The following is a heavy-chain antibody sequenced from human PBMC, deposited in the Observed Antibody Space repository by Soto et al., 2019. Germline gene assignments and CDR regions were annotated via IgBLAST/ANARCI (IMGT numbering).Heavy chain of an antibody. CDR3: ARAAMGGSSWPFDY. D-gene: IGHD6-13*01. Sequence: QVQLQESGPGLVKPSGTLSLTCAVSGGSISSSNWWSWVRQPPGKGLEWIGEIYHSGSTNYNPSLKSRVTIXVXKXXNQFPLKRSSVTAADTAVYYCARAAMGGSSWPFDYWGQGTLVTVSS. V-gene: IGHV4-4*02. CDR2: IYHSGST. CDR1: GGSISSSNW. J-gene: IGHJ4*02.